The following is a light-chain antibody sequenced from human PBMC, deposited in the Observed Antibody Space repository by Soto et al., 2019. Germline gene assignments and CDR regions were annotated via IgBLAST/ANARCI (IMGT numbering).Light chain of an antibody. CDR3: ATWDHSLNGVV. J-gene: IGLJ2*01. Sequence: QSVLTQPPSTSGTPGQRVTISCAGSSSNIGRNTVNWFQQLPGTAPKLLVYSDNQRPSGVPDRFSGSKSGTSASLAISGLRPGDEADYYCATWDHSLNGVVFGGGTKVTVL. CDR2: SDN. V-gene: IGLV1-44*01. CDR1: SSNIGRNT.